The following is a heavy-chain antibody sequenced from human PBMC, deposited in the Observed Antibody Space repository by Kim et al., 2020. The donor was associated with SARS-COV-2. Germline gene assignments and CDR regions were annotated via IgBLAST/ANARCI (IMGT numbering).Heavy chain of an antibody. V-gene: IGHV3-7*01. Sequence: YYVDSVKGRFTISRDNAKNSLYLQMNSLRAEDTAVYYCARDTMPSDAFDIWGQGTMVTVSS. J-gene: IGHJ3*02. D-gene: IGHD2-2*01. CDR3: ARDTMPSDAFDI.